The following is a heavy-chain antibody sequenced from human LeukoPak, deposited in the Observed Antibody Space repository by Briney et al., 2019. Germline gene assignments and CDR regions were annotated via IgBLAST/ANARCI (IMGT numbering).Heavy chain of an antibody. CDR3: ARGVYESSGYYDDY. CDR2: INHSGST. D-gene: IGHD3-22*01. J-gene: IGHJ4*02. Sequence: SETLSLTCAVYGGSFSGYYWSWIRQPPGKGLEWIGEINHSGSTNYNPSLKSRVTISVDTTKNQFSLKLSSVTAADTAVYYCARGVYESSGYYDDYWGQGTLVTVSS. CDR1: GGSFSGYY. V-gene: IGHV4-34*01.